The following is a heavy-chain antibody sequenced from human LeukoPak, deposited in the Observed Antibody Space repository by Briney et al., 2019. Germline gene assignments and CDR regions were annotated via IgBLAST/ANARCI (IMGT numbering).Heavy chain of an antibody. Sequence: GGSLRLSCAASGFTVSSSYISWVRQAPGKGLEWVAVLYSGGHTDYAVSVRGRFTISRDNAKNSLYLQMNSLRADDTAVYYCARDHHDSRGYYFVDYWGQGTLVTVSS. CDR1: GFTVSSSY. CDR2: LYSGGHT. CDR3: ARDHHDSRGYYFVDY. J-gene: IGHJ4*02. V-gene: IGHV3-66*01. D-gene: IGHD3-22*01.